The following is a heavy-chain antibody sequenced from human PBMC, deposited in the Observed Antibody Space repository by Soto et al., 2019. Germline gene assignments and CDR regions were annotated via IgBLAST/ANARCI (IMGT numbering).Heavy chain of an antibody. D-gene: IGHD3-22*01. CDR3: ARDYYDSSGYRYYYYGMDV. Sequence: GGSLRLSCAASGFTFSSYWMSWVRQAPGKGLEWVANIKQDGSEKYYVDSVKGRFTISRDNAKNSLYLQMNSLRAEDTAVYYCARDYYDSSGYRYYYYGMDVWGQGTTVTVSS. CDR1: GFTFSSYW. J-gene: IGHJ6*02. CDR2: IKQDGSEK. V-gene: IGHV3-7*01.